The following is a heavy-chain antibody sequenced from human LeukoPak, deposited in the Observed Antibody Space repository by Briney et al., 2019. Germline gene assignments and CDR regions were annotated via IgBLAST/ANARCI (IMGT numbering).Heavy chain of an antibody. CDR3: ARGGRGLWDYGSGIRRRFDY. CDR2: INPSGGST. D-gene: IGHD3-10*01. Sequence: ASVKVSCKASGYTFTSYYMHWVRRAPGQGLEWMGIINPSGGSTSYAQKFQGRVTMTRDTSTSTVYMELSSLRSEDTAVYYCARGGRGLWDYGSGIRRRFDYWGQGTLVTVSS. V-gene: IGHV1-46*01. J-gene: IGHJ4*02. CDR1: GYTFTSYY.